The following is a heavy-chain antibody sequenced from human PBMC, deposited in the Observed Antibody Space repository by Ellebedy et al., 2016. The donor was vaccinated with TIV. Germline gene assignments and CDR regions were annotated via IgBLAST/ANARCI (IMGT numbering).Heavy chain of an antibody. V-gene: IGHV4-39*07. J-gene: IGHJ3*02. CDR3: ASWGQLLITMVRGAPGVLNI. D-gene: IGHD3-10*01. CDR2: IYYSGST. Sequence: SETLSLTCTVSGDSLSSSSSYWGWIRQPPGKGLEWIGTIYYSGSTYYNPSLKSRVTISVDTSKNQFSLKLSSVTAADTAVYYCASWGQLLITMVRGAPGVLNIWGQGTVVTVSS. CDR1: GDSLSSSSSY.